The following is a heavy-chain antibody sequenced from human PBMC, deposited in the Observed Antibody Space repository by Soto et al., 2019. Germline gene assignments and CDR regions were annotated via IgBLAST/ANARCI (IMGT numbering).Heavy chain of an antibody. V-gene: IGHV4-34*01. CDR1: GGSFSCYY. CDR2: INNSGRT. Sequence: SETLTLTCAVYGGSFSCYYWSWIRQPPGKGLEWIGEINNSGRTNYKTSLKTRVTISVHTSKNQFSLKLSSVKAAETAVYDCAIMTMGRYFDWLRKTSPDYYVMDVWGQGTTV. CDR3: AIMTMGRYFDWLRKTSPDYYVMDV. J-gene: IGHJ6*02. D-gene: IGHD3-9*01.